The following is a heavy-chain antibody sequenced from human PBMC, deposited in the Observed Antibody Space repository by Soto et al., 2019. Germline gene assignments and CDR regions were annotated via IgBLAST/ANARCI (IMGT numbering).Heavy chain of an antibody. CDR3: ARVDPALGRYYYDSSGFDY. CDR1: GFTFSSYW. D-gene: IGHD3-22*01. CDR2: INSDGSST. Sequence: GGSLRLSCAASGFTFSSYWMHWVRQAPGKGLVWVSRINSDGSSTSYADSVKGRFTISRDNAKNTLYLQMNSLRAEDTAVYYCARVDPALGRYYYDSSGFDYWGQGTLVTVSS. J-gene: IGHJ4*02. V-gene: IGHV3-74*01.